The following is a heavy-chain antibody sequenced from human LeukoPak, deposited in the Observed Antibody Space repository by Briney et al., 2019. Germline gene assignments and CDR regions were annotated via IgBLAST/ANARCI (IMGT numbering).Heavy chain of an antibody. CDR2: INPSVCTT. D-gene: IGHD3-22*01. J-gene: IGHJ5*02. CDR1: GYTFTSYY. CDR3: ARGEDYDRSVYNWFDP. Sequence: ASVKVSCKTSGYTFTSYYMHWVRQAPGQGLEWMGIINPSVCTTTYAQKFQGRVTMTRDTSTSTVYMELSSLSSEDTALYYCARGEDYDRSVYNWFDPWGQGTLVIVSS. V-gene: IGHV1-46*01.